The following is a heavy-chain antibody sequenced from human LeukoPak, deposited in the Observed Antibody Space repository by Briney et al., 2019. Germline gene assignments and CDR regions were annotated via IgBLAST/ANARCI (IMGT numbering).Heavy chain of an antibody. CDR3: AKDRGSTSCYYFDS. J-gene: IGHJ4*02. CDR2: ISGSGGST. CDR1: GFTFSSYA. Sequence: GGSLRLSCAASGFTFSSYAMSWVRQAPGKGLEWVAAISGSGGSTHYADSVKGRFTISRDNSKNTLYLQMNSLRAEHPAVTYCAKDRGSTSCYYFDSWGQGTLVTVSS. V-gene: IGHV3-23*01. D-gene: IGHD2-2*01.